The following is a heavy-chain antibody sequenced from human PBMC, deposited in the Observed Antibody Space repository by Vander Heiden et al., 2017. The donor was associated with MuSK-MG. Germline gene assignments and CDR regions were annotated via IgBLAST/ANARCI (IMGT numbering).Heavy chain of an antibody. Sequence: EVQLVESGGGLVKPGGSLRLSCAASGFTFSCYSMNWVRQAPGKGLEWVSSISSSSSYIYYADSVKGRFTISRDNAKNSLYLQMNSLRAEDTAVYYCASLAPTYYYDSSGYRIFDYWGQGTLVTVSS. J-gene: IGHJ4*02. V-gene: IGHV3-21*01. CDR2: ISSSSSYI. CDR3: ASLAPTYYYDSSGYRIFDY. CDR1: GFTFSCYS. D-gene: IGHD3-22*01.